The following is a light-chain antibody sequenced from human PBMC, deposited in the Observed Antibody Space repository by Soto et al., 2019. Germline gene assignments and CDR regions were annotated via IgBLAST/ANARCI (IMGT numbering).Light chain of an antibody. CDR3: QQSYSTPYT. CDR2: LAS. CDR1: QNVATY. V-gene: IGKV1-39*01. Sequence: DIQMTQSPSSLSASIGDRVTISCRASQNVATYLNWYQQKPGKAPKLLIYLASTLQSGVPSRFSGSGSGTDFPLTISSLQPEDVAAYFCQQSYSTPYTFGRGTKLEIK. J-gene: IGKJ2*01.